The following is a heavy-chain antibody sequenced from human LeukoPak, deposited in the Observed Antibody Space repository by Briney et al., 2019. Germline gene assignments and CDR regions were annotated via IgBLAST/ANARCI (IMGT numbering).Heavy chain of an antibody. CDR1: GGPISSSSYY. CDR2: IYYSGST. D-gene: IGHD2-2*01. J-gene: IGHJ5*02. V-gene: IGHV4-39*01. CDR3: ARRGYCSSTSCYEYWFDP. Sequence: SETLSLTCTVSGGPISSSSYYWGWIRQPPGKGLEWIGIIYYSGSTYYNPSLKSRLTISVDTSKSQFSLKLSSVTATDTAVYYCARRGYCSSTSCYEYWFDPWGQGTLVTVSS.